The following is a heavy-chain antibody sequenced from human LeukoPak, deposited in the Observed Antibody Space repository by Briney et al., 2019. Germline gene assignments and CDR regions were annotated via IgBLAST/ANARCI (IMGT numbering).Heavy chain of an antibody. Sequence: PGQSLRLSCSASGFTFSTYAMHWVRQAPGKGLEYVSVICSNGGSTYYADSVKGRFTISRDNSKNTLYLQMSSLRAEDTAVYYCVKGPTPYYGSGSYLHYWGQGTLVTVSS. CDR1: GFTFSTYA. V-gene: IGHV3-64D*06. CDR2: ICSNGGST. CDR3: VKGPTPYYGSGSYLHY. D-gene: IGHD3-10*01. J-gene: IGHJ4*02.